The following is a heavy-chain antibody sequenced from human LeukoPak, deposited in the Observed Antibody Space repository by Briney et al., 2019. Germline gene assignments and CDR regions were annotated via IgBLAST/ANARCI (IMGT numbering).Heavy chain of an antibody. CDR3: AKSSYYDSSGYYYTNY. CDR2: ISGSGGST. J-gene: IGHJ4*02. V-gene: IGHV3-23*01. Sequence: PGRSLRLSCAASGFTFSSYAMSWVRQAPGKGLEWVSAISGSGGSTYYADSVKGRFTISRDNSKNTLYLQMNSLRAEDTAVYYCAKSSYYDSSGYYYTNYWGQGTLVTVSS. D-gene: IGHD3-22*01. CDR1: GFTFSSYA.